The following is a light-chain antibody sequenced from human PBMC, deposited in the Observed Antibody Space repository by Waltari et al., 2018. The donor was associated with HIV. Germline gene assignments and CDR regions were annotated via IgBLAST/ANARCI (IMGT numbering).Light chain of an antibody. Sequence: IQMTLSPSSLSASVRDRGTITCRASQTIKSFLNWYQQKPGKAPNLLIYATSTLHGGVPSRFTGSGSGTAFTLTISSLRPEDFATYYCQQSYNTPYTFGQGTKLEIK. CDR1: QTIKSF. J-gene: IGKJ2*01. CDR2: ATS. V-gene: IGKV1-39*01. CDR3: QQSYNTPYT.